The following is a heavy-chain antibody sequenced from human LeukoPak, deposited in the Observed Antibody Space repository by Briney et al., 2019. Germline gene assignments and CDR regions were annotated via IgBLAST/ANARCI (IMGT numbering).Heavy chain of an antibody. CDR2: INPSGGST. CDR3: ARDLGLQEGYYFDY. D-gene: IGHD5-24*01. CDR1: GGTFISHA. Sequence: ASVKVSCKASGGTFISHAISWVRQAPGQGLEWMGIINPSGGSTSYAQKFQGRVTMTRDTSTSTVYMELSSLRSEDTAVYYCARDLGLQEGYYFDYWGQGTLVTVSS. V-gene: IGHV1-46*01. J-gene: IGHJ4*02.